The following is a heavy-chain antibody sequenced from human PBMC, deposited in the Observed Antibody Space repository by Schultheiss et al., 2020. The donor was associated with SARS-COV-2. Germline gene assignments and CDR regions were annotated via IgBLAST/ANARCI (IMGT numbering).Heavy chain of an antibody. J-gene: IGHJ6*03. V-gene: IGHV1-3*02. CDR3: ARDRDIVVVPAALELYYYYMDV. Sequence: ASVKVSCKASGYTFTSYAMHWVRQAPGQRLEWMGWSNAGNGNTKYSQEFQGRVTITRDTSASTAYMELSSLRSDDTAVYYCARDRDIVVVPAALELYYYYMDVWGKGTTVTVSS. D-gene: IGHD2-2*01. CDR1: GYTFTSYA. CDR2: SNAGNGNT.